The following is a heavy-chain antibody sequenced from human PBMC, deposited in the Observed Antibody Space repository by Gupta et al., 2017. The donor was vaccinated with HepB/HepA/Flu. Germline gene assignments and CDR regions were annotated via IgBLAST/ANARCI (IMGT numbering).Heavy chain of an antibody. Sequence: QLQLQESGPGLVKPSETLSTTCTVTGGSISNSGDYWGWVRQPPGKGLEWIVRINFYNPSLKGRVTISLDTSKNQFFLKMNSVTAADTAVYYCARHLSGETDSHLDSWGQGMLVTVSS. V-gene: IGHV4-39*01. J-gene: IGHJ4*02. CDR3: ARHLSGETDSHLDS. D-gene: IGHD3-16*01. CDR2: IN. CDR1: GGSISNSGDY.